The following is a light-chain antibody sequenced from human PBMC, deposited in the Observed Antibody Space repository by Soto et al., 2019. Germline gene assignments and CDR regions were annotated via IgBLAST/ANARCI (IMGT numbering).Light chain of an antibody. J-gene: IGKJ1*01. V-gene: IGKV1-5*01. Sequence: IQMAQAPATLSASVGDRVTITSRASQSISSWLAWYQQKPGKAPKLLIYDASSLESGVPSRFSGSGSGTEFTLTISSLQPDDFATYYCQQYNSYSQTFGQGTKVDIK. CDR3: QQYNSYSQT. CDR2: DAS. CDR1: QSISSW.